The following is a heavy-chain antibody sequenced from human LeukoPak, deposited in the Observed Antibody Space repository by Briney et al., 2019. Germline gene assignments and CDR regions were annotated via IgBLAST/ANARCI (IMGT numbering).Heavy chain of an antibody. D-gene: IGHD3-3*01. CDR2: IYYSGST. CDR1: GGSISIYY. J-gene: IGHJ6*02. Sequence: SETLSLTCTVSGGSISIYYWSWIRQPPGKGLEWIGYIYYSGSTNYNPSLKSRVTISVDTSKNQFSLTLNSVTAAATAVYYCARVGTYFLSGYYTVSYHYGMDVWGQGTTVTVSS. V-gene: IGHV4-59*01. CDR3: ARVGTYFLSGYYTVSYHYGMDV.